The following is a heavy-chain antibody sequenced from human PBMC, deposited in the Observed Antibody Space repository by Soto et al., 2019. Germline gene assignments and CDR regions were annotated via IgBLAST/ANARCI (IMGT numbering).Heavy chain of an antibody. J-gene: IGHJ4*02. CDR3: ARNGGYGPFHFKD. CDR2: INAGNGNT. Sequence: QVQLVQSGAEVKKPGSSVKVSCKASGGTFSSYAMHWVRQAPGQRLEWMGWINAGNGNTKYSQKSQGRVTITRDTSASTAYMELSSLRSEDTAVYYCARNGGYGPFHFKDWGQGTLVTVSS. V-gene: IGHV1-3*01. D-gene: IGHD5-18*01. CDR1: GGTFSSYA.